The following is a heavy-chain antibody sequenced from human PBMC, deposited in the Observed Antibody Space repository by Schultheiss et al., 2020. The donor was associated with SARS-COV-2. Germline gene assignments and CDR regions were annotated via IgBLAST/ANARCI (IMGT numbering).Heavy chain of an antibody. J-gene: IGHJ4*02. CDR3: ASWLDGAVAANY. D-gene: IGHD1-26*01. V-gene: IGHV4-31*03. CDR2: IYYSGST. CDR1: GGSISSSSYY. Sequence: SQTLSLTCTVSGGSISSSSYYWGWIRQPPGKGLEWIGYIYYSGSTYYNPSLKSRVTISVDTSKNQFSLQLNSVTPEDTAVYYCASWLDGAVAANYWGQGTLVTVSS.